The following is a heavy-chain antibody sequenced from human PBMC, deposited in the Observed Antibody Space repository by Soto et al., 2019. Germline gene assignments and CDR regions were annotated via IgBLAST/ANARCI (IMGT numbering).Heavy chain of an antibody. D-gene: IGHD2-21*02. CDR3: ERGRGDLED. Sequence: SETLSLTCSFYVWSLSDNYCNWLRQPPGKGLEWIGEINHSGNTNYNPSLMSRVTISIDTSKNQLSLNLRSVSAADTAVYYCERGRGDLEDWGQGTPVTVSS. J-gene: IGHJ4*02. V-gene: IGHV4-34*01. CDR1: VWSLSDNY. CDR2: INHSGNT.